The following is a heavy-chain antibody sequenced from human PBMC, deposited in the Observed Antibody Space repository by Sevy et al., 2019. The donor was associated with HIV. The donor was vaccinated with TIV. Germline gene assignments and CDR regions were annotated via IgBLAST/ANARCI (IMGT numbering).Heavy chain of an antibody. Sequence: SQTLSLTCDISGDSVSTDSAAWVWLRQSPSRGLEWLGRAYFRSAWYIDYAVSVKSRITINPDASKNKFSLHLKSVTPEDTAVYYCARAGITIFGLVVFSFDVWGQGTTVTVSS. CDR2: AYFRSAWYI. CDR3: ARAGITIFGLVVFSFDV. D-gene: IGHD3-3*01. CDR1: GDSVSTDSAA. J-gene: IGHJ6*02. V-gene: IGHV6-1*01.